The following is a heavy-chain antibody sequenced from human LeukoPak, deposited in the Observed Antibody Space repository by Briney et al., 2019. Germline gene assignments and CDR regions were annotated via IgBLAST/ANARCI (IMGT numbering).Heavy chain of an antibody. CDR2: ISSSSSYT. CDR3: ARSWDY. Sequence: PGGSLRLSCAASGFTFSSYSMNWVRQAPGKGLEWVSSISSSSSYTYYADSVKGRFTISRDNAKNSLYLQMNSLRAEDTAVYYCARSWDYWGQGTLVTVSS. CDR1: GFTFSSYS. V-gene: IGHV3-21*01. J-gene: IGHJ4*02.